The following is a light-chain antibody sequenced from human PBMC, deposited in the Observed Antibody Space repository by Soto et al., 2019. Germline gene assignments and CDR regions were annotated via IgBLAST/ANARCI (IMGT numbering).Light chain of an antibody. CDR2: AAS. V-gene: IGKV1-39*01. CDR1: QTISSW. Sequence: IQMTQSPSTLCGSEVDRVTITCRASQTISSWLAWYQQKPGKAPKLLIYAASSLQSGVPSRFSGSGSGTDFTLTISSLQPEDFATYYCQQSYSTPWTFGRGTKVDI. CDR3: QQSYSTPWT. J-gene: IGKJ1*01.